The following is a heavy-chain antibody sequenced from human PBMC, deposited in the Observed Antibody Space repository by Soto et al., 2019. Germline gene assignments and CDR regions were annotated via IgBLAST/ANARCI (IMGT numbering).Heavy chain of an antibody. Sequence: EVQLLESGGGLVQPGGSLRLSCAASGFTFSSYAMSWVRQAPGKGLEWVSAISGSGGSTYYADSVKGRFTISRDNSKNTLYLQMDSLRAEDTAVYYCANIPLRARVVAISKGGYYFDYLGQGTLVTVSS. CDR2: ISGSGGST. D-gene: IGHD3-22*01. CDR3: ANIPLRARVVAISKGGYYFDY. V-gene: IGHV3-23*01. CDR1: GFTFSSYA. J-gene: IGHJ4*02.